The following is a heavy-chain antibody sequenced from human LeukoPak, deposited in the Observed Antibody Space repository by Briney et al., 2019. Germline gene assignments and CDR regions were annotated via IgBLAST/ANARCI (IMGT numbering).Heavy chain of an antibody. CDR2: IISSSSTI. Sequence: GGSLRFSCAASGFTLSSHSMNWVRQAPGKGLEWVSYIISSSSTIYYADSVKGRFTISRDNAKNSLYLQMNSLRADDTAVYYCARAVGHGSGSPRMDVWGNGTTVTVSS. D-gene: IGHD3-10*01. CDR3: ARAVGHGSGSPRMDV. CDR1: GFTLSSHS. V-gene: IGHV3-48*01. J-gene: IGHJ6*04.